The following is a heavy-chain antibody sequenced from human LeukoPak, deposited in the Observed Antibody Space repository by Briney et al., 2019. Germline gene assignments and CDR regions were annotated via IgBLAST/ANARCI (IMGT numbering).Heavy chain of an antibody. CDR3: ARNPGYSGSWYPTMDV. D-gene: IGHD6-13*01. V-gene: IGHV1-46*01. J-gene: IGHJ6*04. Sequence: ASVKVSCKASGYTFTSYYMHWVRQAPGQGLEWMGIINPSGGSTSYAQKFQGRVTMTRDMSTSTVYMELSSLTSEDTAVYYCARNPGYSGSWYPTMDVWGKGTTVTVSS. CDR1: GYTFTSYY. CDR2: INPSGGST.